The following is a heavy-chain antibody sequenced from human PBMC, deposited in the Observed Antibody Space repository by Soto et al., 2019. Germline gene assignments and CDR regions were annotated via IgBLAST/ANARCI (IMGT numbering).Heavy chain of an antibody. Sequence: QVQLVQSGAEVKKPGASVKVACKASGYTFTNYYMHWVRQAPGQGLEWMGIINPSAGSTTYAQKFQCRVTMTRDTSTSTFYMELSSLRSEDTAVYYCARAGWNGYYYLPDYWGQGTLVTVPS. J-gene: IGHJ4*02. CDR2: INPSAGST. D-gene: IGHD3-3*01. CDR3: ARAGWNGYYYLPDY. V-gene: IGHV1-46*01. CDR1: GYTFTNYY.